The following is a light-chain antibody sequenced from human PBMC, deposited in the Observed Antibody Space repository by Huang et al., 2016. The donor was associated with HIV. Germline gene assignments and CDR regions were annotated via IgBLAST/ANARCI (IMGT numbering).Light chain of an antibody. CDR2: DAS. CDR3: QQYGNWPRGT. V-gene: IGKV3-15*01. J-gene: IGKJ1*01. CDR1: QSVTHS. Sequence: EIVMTQSPDTLSMSPGERVSLSCRASQSVTHSLAWYQQKPGQPPRLLFYDASTRAPGISARFRGSGSGTDFTLTISSLQSEDVAIYYCQQYGNWPRGTFGQGTRVQIK.